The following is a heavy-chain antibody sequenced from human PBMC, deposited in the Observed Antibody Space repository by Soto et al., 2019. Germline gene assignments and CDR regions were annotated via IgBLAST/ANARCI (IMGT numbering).Heavy chain of an antibody. CDR1: GFTLRSYA. CDR3: ATDHTVFNCAISYFDY. V-gene: IGHV3-23*01. CDR2: ISASGGDT. D-gene: IGHD1-1*01. Sequence: GGSLRLSCAASGFTLRSYAMGWVRQAPGKGLEWVSGISASGGDTYYADSVKGRFTISRDISKNTLYLQMGSLRAEDTAVYYCATDHTVFNCAISYFDYWGQGALVTVSS. J-gene: IGHJ4*02.